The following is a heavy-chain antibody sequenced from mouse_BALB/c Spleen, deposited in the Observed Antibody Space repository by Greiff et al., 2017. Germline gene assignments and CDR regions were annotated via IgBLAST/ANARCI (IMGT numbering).Heavy chain of an antibody. CDR2: IDPENGDT. V-gene: IGHV14-4*02. D-gene: IGHD2-4*01. Sequence: VQLQQSGADLVRSGASVKLSCTASGFNIKDYYMHWVKQRPEQGLEWIGWIDPENGDTKYAPKFQGRATMTADTSSYTAYLQLSSLTSEDTAVYYCATTTMITYYAMDYGGQGTSVTVAS. J-gene: IGHJ4*01. CDR3: ATTTMITYYAMDY. CDR1: GFNIKDYY.